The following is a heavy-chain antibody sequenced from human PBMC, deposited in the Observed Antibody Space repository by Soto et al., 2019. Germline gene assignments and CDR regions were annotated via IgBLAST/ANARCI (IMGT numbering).Heavy chain of an antibody. V-gene: IGHV3-66*01. CDR1: GFTVNNNY. CDR3: TRDSSYYGAGRGVLDY. J-gene: IGHJ4*02. Sequence: EVQLVESGGGLVQPGGSLRLSCAVSGFTVNNNYMSWVRQAPGKGLEWFSVIYSGGKTDYADSVQGRFTVSRDTSKNTLYLQMNSLSAEDTAVYYCTRDSSYYGAGRGVLDYWGQGTLVTVSS. CDR2: IYSGGKT. D-gene: IGHD3-10*01.